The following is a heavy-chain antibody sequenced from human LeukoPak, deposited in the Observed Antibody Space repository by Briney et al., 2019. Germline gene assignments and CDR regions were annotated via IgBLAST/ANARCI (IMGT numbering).Heavy chain of an antibody. CDR1: GGSISSRSYH. V-gene: IGHV4-39*07. J-gene: IGHJ4*02. CDR2: IYYSGTT. CDR3: AKYSSSWYYFDY. Sequence: SETLSLTCTVSGGSISSRSYHWGWIRQPPGKGLEWIGRIYYSGTTYYNPSLKSRVTISVDTSKNQFSLKLGSVTAADTAVYYCAKYSSSWYYFDYWGQGTLVTVSS. D-gene: IGHD6-13*01.